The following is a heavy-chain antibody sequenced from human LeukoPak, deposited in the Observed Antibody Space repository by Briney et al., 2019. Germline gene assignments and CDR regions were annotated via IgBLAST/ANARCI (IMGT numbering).Heavy chain of an antibody. D-gene: IGHD3-3*01. CDR2: IYYSGST. CDR3: ARGSGWSGYYNLDY. J-gene: IGHJ4*02. CDR1: GGSISSNSYY. V-gene: IGHV4-61*01. Sequence: SETLSLTCTVSGGSISSNSYYWSWIRQPPGKGLEWIGYIYYSGSTNYNPSLKSRVTISVDTSKNQFSLKLSSVTAADTAVYYCARGSGWSGYYNLDYWGQGTLVTVSS.